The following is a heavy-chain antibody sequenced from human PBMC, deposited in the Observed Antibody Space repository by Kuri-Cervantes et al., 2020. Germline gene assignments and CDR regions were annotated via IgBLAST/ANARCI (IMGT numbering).Heavy chain of an antibody. CDR3: ARGGKWLDM. CDR1: GFTFNNYW. Sequence: GESLKISCAASGFTFNNYWMSWVRQAPGKGLEWVANIKEDGSEKYYVDSVKGRFTISRDNAKNSLYLQMNSLRAEDTAVYYCARGGKWLDMWGRGTLVTVSS. V-gene: IGHV3-7*01. J-gene: IGHJ3*02. CDR2: IKEDGSEK. D-gene: IGHD6-19*01.